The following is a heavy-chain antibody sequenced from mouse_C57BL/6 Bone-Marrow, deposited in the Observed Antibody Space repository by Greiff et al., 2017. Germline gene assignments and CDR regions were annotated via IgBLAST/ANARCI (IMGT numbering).Heavy chain of an antibody. J-gene: IGHJ2*01. CDR1: GYTFTSYW. V-gene: IGHV1-59*01. CDR3: ARHYYDYDDFDY. Sequence: VQLQQPGAELVRPGTSVKLSCKASGYTFTSYWMHWVKQRPGQGLEWIGVIDPSDSYTNYNQKFKGKATLTVDTSSSTAYRQLSSLTSEDSAVYYCARHYYDYDDFDYWGQGTTLTVSS. D-gene: IGHD2-4*01. CDR2: IDPSDSYT.